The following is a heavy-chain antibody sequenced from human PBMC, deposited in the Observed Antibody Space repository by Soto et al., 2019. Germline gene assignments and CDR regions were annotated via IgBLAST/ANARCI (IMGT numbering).Heavy chain of an antibody. CDR1: GGSISNYY. D-gene: IGHD3-10*01. V-gene: IGHV4-59*12. CDR3: ARTPNYYGSGSQIDY. J-gene: IGHJ4*02. CDR2: IYSSGST. Sequence: PSETLSLTCTVSGGSISNYYWNWIRQSPGKGLEWIGYIYSSGSTHYNPSLQNRVTISIDTSKNQVSLKVNSVTAADTAVYYCARTPNYYGSGSQIDYWGQGTLVTVSS.